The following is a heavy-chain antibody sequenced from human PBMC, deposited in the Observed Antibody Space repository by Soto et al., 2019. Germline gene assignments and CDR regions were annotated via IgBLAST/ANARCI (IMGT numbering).Heavy chain of an antibody. CDR1: GGSISSGGYC. J-gene: IGHJ5*02. D-gene: IGHD3-22*01. Sequence: QVQLQESGPGLVKPSQTLSLTCTVSGGSISSGGYCWSWIRQHPGTGLEWIGYIYDSGNTYYNPSLKSRVTISEDASKNQFSLKLSSVTAADTAVYYCARTLTTLHYYDSRGHSRFDPWGQGTLVTVSS. V-gene: IGHV4-31*03. CDR3: ARTLTTLHYYDSRGHSRFDP. CDR2: IYDSGNT.